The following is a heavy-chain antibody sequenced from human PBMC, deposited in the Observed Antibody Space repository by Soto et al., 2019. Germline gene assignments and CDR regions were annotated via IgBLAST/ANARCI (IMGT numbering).Heavy chain of an antibody. CDR1: GGSISSGGYY. V-gene: IGHV4-31*03. Sequence: PSETLSLTRTVSGGSISSGGYYWSWIRQHPGKGLEWIGYIYYGGSTYYSPSLKSRATISGDTSKNQFSLKLSSVTAADTAVYYCARGGYYYENSGQNAYDYWGQGILVTVSS. J-gene: IGHJ4*01. CDR3: ARGGYYYENSGQNAYDY. CDR2: IYYGGST. D-gene: IGHD3-22*01.